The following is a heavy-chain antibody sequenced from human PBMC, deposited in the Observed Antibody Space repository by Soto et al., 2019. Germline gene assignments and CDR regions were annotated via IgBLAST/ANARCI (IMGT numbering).Heavy chain of an antibody. CDR2: IIPIFDIT. D-gene: IGHD3-22*01. Sequence: SVKVSCKASGCTFRSYSISWVRQAPGQGLEWMGGIIPIFDITNYAQKFQGRVTITADESTSTAYMELSSLGSDDTAVYYCARPDEGGYSSNHHYYYALDVWGQGTTVTVSS. V-gene: IGHV1-69*13. CDR3: ARPDEGGYSSNHHYYYALDV. J-gene: IGHJ6*02. CDR1: GCTFRSYS.